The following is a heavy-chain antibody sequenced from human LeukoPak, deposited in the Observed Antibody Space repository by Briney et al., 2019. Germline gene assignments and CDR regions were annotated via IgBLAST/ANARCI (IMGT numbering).Heavy chain of an antibody. J-gene: IGHJ4*02. Sequence: PSETLSLTCTVSGGSISSYYWSWIRQPAGKGLEWTGRVYTSGSTNYNPSLKSRVTMSVDTSKSQFSLKLRSVTAADTAVYYCARGLRGVTDYWGQGTLVTVSS. CDR3: ARGLRGVTDY. V-gene: IGHV4-4*07. D-gene: IGHD2-21*02. CDR2: VYTSGST. CDR1: GGSISSYY.